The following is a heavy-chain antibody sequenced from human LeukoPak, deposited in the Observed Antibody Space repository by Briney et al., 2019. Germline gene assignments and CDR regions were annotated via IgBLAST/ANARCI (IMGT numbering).Heavy chain of an antibody. D-gene: IGHD3-16*02. Sequence: GGSLRLSCAASGFTFSSYSMNWVRQAPGKGLEWVSSISSSSSYIYYADSVKGRFTTSRDNAKNSLYLQMNSLRAEDTAVYYCARDPEAYDYVWGSYRYYDYWGQGTLVTVSS. CDR1: GFTFSSYS. J-gene: IGHJ4*01. CDR3: ARDPEAYDYVWGSYRYYDY. CDR2: ISSSSSYI. V-gene: IGHV3-21*01.